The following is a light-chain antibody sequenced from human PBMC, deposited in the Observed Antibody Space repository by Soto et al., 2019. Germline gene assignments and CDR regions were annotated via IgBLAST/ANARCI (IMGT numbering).Light chain of an antibody. CDR1: QRVSNW. V-gene: IGKV1-5*03. CDR2: KAS. Sequence: DLQMTQSPSTLSASIGDTVTNTCRASQRVSNWLAWYQQEAGKAPKVLISKASTLESGVPSRFSGRGSGTEFTLTISSLQPDDFATYHCQQYHSYPLTFGGGTKVEIK. CDR3: QQYHSYPLT. J-gene: IGKJ4*01.